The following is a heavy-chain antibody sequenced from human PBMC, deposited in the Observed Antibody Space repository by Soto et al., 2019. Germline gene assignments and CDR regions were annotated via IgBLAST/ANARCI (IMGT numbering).Heavy chain of an antibody. V-gene: IGHV4-59*08. CDR3: ARAVTNYSLGP. Sequence: SETLSLTCTVSGASISSYYWSWIRQPPGKGLEWIGYIHYSGKTNSNPSLRSRVTIPVDTSKNQFSLKLSSVTAADTAVYYCARAVTNYSLGPWGQGTLVTVSS. D-gene: IGHD2-21*01. CDR1: GASISSYY. J-gene: IGHJ5*02. CDR2: IHYSGKT.